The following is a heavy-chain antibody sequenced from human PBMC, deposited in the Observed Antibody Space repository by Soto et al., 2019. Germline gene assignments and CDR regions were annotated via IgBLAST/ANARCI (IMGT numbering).Heavy chain of an antibody. CDR3: ARPPTATLDAFEI. V-gene: IGHV4-39*01. Sequence: SETLSLTCTVSGGSISSSNYFWGWIRQSPGKGLEWIGSFYFRGTTYYNPSLKSRVTISVDTSKNQFSLKPNSVTAADTAVYYCARPPTATLDAFEIWGQGTLVTVSS. J-gene: IGHJ3*02. D-gene: IGHD1-26*01. CDR2: FYFRGTT. CDR1: GGSISSSNYF.